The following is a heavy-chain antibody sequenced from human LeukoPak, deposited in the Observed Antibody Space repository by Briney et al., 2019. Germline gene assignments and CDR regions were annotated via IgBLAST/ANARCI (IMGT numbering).Heavy chain of an antibody. CDR2: IYYSGST. J-gene: IGHJ4*02. Sequence: SETLSLTCTVSGGSISSSSYYWGWIRQPPGKGLEWIGSIYYSGSTYYNPSLKSRVTISVDTSKNQFSLKLSSVTAADTAVYYCARDPLLYYYDSSGYTDYWGQGTLVTVSS. CDR3: ARDPLLYYYDSSGYTDY. D-gene: IGHD3-22*01. CDR1: GGSISSSSYY. V-gene: IGHV4-39*07.